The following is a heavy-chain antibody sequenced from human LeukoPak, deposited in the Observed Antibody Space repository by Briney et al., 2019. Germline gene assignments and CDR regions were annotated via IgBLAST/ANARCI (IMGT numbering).Heavy chain of an antibody. CDR1: GGSFSGYY. CDR2: INHSGST. CDR3: ARGPGYGQANFDY. D-gene: IGHD5-18*01. Sequence: PSETLSLTCAVYGGSFSGYYWSWIRQPPGKGLEWIGEINHSGSTNYNPSLKSRVTISVDTSKNQFSLKLSSVTAADTAVYYCARGPGYGQANFDYWGQGTLVTV. J-gene: IGHJ4*02. V-gene: IGHV4-34*01.